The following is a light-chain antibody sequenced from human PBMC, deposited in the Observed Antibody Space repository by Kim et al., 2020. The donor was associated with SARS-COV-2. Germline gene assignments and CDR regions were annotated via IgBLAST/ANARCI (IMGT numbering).Light chain of an antibody. CDR3: QQSHSTPT. V-gene: IGKV1-39*01. CDR2: AAS. Sequence: DIQLTQSPSSLSASVGDRVTLTCRESQSISSYLNWYQQKPGKAPELLIYAASSLQSGVPSRFSGSGFGTDFTLTISSLQPEDFATYYCQQSHSTPTFGHGTKVDIK. CDR1: QSISSY. J-gene: IGKJ1*01.